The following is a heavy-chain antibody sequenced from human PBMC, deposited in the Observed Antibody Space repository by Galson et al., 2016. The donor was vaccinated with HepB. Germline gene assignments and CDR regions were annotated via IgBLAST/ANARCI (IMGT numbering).Heavy chain of an antibody. D-gene: IGHD1-7*01. CDR1: GFTFSDFG. CDR3: AKEEHTTGWTYGDF. J-gene: IGHJ4*02. Sequence: SLRLSCAASGFTFSDFGMHWVRQAPGKGLEWVAVIAYDGNEIHYADSVRGRFTISRDNSKNTLSLQMNSLSAKDTALYYCAKEEHTTGWTYGDFWGQGTPVTVSS. V-gene: IGHV3-30*18. CDR2: IAYDGNEI.